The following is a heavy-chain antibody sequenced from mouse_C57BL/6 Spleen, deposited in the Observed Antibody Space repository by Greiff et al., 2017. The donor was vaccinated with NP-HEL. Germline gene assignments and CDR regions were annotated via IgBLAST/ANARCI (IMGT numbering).Heavy chain of an antibody. D-gene: IGHD3-2*02. J-gene: IGHJ3*01. CDR1: GYTFTSYW. V-gene: IGHV1-52*01. CDR2: IDPSDSAT. CDR3: AREGAQATLFAY. Sequence: QVQLQQPGAELVRPGSSVKLSCKASGYTFTSYWMHWVKQRPIQGLEWIGNIDPSDSATHYNQKFKDKATLTVDKSSSTAYMQLSSLTSEDSAVYYCAREGAQATLFAYWGQGTLVTVSA.